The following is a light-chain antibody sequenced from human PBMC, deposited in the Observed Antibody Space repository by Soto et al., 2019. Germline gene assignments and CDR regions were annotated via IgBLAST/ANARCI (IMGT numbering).Light chain of an antibody. CDR1: QSVSNNY. CDR2: ATS. J-gene: IGKJ1*01. CDR3: QDSSTSPWP. Sequence: EIVLTQSPGTLSLSPGERATLSCRASQSVSNNYLAWYQQKPGQAPRLLIYATSFRATGIPDRFRGSGSGTDFTLTISSLEPEDSAVYYCQDSSTSPWPFGQGTKVDI. V-gene: IGKV3-20*01.